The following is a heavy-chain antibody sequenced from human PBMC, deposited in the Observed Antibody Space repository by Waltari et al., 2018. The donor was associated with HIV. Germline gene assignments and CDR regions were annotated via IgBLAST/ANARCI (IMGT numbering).Heavy chain of an antibody. CDR1: ACTFSPYP. V-gene: IGHV3-64*01. CDR3: ARLYCSSTSCSFDY. Sequence: EVQLVESGGGLVQHGGSLRLACAASACTFSPYPINWARQAPGKGLEYGSAISSNGGSTYYANSVKGRFTISRDNSKNTLYLQMGSLRAEDMAVYYCARLYCSSTSCSFDYWGQGTLVTVSS. J-gene: IGHJ4*02. CDR2: ISSNGGST. D-gene: IGHD2-2*01.